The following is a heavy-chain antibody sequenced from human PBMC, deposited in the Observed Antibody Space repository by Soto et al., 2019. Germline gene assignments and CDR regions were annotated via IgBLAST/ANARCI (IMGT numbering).Heavy chain of an antibody. D-gene: IGHD4-17*01. V-gene: IGHV3-66*01. J-gene: IGHJ5*02. CDR3: ARGDGDYGRRLDP. CDR2: IYDGGST. Sequence: EVQLVESGGGLVQPGGSLRLSCAASGFTVTTNYASWVRQAPGKGLEWVSIIYDGGSTYYADSVKGRFTISRDNSKNTVFLQMNSLRVEDTAVYYCARGDGDYGRRLDPWGQGTLVTVSS. CDR1: GFTVTTNY.